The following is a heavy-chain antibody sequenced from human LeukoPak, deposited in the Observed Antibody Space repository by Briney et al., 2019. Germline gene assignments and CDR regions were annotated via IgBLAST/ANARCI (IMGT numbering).Heavy chain of an antibody. D-gene: IGHD3-22*01. Sequence: ASVKVSCKASGYTFTSYYMHWVRQAPGQGLEWMGIINPSGGSTSYAQKFQGRDTMTRDTSTSTVYMELSSLRSEDTAVYYCAILTMITSAPNWFDPWGQGTLVTVSS. CDR1: GYTFTSYY. V-gene: IGHV1-46*01. CDR3: AILTMITSAPNWFDP. J-gene: IGHJ5*02. CDR2: INPSGGST.